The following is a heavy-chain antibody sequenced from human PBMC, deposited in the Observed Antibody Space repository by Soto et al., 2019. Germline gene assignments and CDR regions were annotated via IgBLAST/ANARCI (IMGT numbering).Heavy chain of an antibody. Sequence: EVQLVESGGGLVKPGGSLRLSCAASGFTFSSYSMNWVRQAPGKGLEWVSSISSSSSYIYYADSVKGRFTISRNNAKNSLYLQMNSLSAEDTAVYYCARSARRRDVLSEAAAYWVQGTLVTVSS. J-gene: IGHJ4*02. V-gene: IGHV3-21*01. CDR3: ARSARRRDVLSEAAAY. D-gene: IGHD3-3*01. CDR2: ISSSSSYI. CDR1: GFTFSSYS.